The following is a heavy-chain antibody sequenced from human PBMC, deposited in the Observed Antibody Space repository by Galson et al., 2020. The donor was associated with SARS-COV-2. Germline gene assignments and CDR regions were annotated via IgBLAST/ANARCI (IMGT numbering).Heavy chain of an antibody. CDR2: IDPSDSYT. Sequence: HGESLKISCKGSGYSFTSYWISWVRQMPGKGLEWMGRIDPSDSYTNYSPSFQGHVTISADKSISTAYLQWSSLKASDTAMYYCARHLGSIAALLNWFDPWGQGTLVTVSS. CDR3: ARHLGSIAALLNWFDP. D-gene: IGHD6-6*01. J-gene: IGHJ5*02. V-gene: IGHV5-10-1*01. CDR1: GYSFTSYW.